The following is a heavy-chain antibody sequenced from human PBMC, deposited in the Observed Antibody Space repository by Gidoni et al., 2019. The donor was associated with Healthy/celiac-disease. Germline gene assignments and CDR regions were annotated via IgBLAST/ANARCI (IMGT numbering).Heavy chain of an antibody. Sequence: QVQLQESGPGLVKPSETLSLTCTVSGGSISSYYWSWLRQPPGKGLEWIGYIYYSGSTNYNPSLKSRVTISVDTSKNQFSLKLSSVTAADTAVYYCVGGMDVWGQGTTVTVSS. CDR3: VGGMDV. J-gene: IGHJ6*02. V-gene: IGHV4-59*01. CDR1: GGSISSYY. CDR2: IYYSGST.